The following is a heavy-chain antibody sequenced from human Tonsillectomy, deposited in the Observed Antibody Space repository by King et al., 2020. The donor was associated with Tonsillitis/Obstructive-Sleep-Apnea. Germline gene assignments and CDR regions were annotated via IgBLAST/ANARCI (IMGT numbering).Heavy chain of an antibody. D-gene: IGHD6-19*01. J-gene: IGHJ5*02. CDR2: ISDDGSNK. CDR3: AKDLYSSGPLNWFDP. Sequence: QLVQSGGGVVQPGRSLRLSCAASGFTFSSYGMRWVRQAPGKGLEWVAVISDDGSNKDYADSVKGRFTISRDNSKNTLYLQMNSLRAEDTAVYYCAKDLYSSGPLNWFDPWGQGTLVTVSS. V-gene: IGHV3-30*18. CDR1: GFTFSSYG.